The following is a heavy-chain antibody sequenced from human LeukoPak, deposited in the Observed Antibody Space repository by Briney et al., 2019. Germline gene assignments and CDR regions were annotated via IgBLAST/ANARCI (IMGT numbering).Heavy chain of an antibody. D-gene: IGHD3-10*01. CDR2: ISWNSGSV. CDR1: GFTFDDYA. CDR3: AKDGSGSPLDY. Sequence: GRSLRLSCAASGFTFDDYAMHWVRQAPGKGLEWVSGISWNSGSVGYADSVKGRFTISRDNAKNSLYLQMNSLRAEDTAVYYCAKDGSGSPLDYWGQGTLVTVSS. J-gene: IGHJ4*02. V-gene: IGHV3-9*01.